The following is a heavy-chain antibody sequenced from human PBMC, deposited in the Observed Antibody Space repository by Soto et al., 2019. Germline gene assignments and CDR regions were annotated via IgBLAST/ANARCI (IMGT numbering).Heavy chain of an antibody. D-gene: IGHD4-17*01. J-gene: IGHJ4*02. CDR1: GFTLSTYW. V-gene: IGHV3-7*01. Sequence: EVQLVESGGGLVQPGGSLRLSCGASGFTLSTYWMSWVRQAPGKGLEWVANINQDGSEKYYVDSMKGRFTISRDNAKNSLSLQMNSLRAEETAVYYCARQNTTVVSFDYWGQGTLVTVSS. CDR3: ARQNTTVVSFDY. CDR2: INQDGSEK.